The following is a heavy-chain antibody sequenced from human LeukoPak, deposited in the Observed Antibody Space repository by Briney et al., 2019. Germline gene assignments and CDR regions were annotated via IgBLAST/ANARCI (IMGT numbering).Heavy chain of an antibody. CDR1: GYSFTNYW. J-gene: IGHJ4*02. D-gene: IGHD6-19*01. Sequence: GESLKISCKGSGYSFTNYWIGWVRQMPGKGLEWMGIIYPGDSDTRYSPSFQGQVTISADKSISTAYLQWSSLKASDTAMYYCARHVSSAGTLIYSVDYWGQGTLVTVSS. CDR2: IYPGDSDT. CDR3: ARHVSSAGTLIYSVDY. V-gene: IGHV5-51*01.